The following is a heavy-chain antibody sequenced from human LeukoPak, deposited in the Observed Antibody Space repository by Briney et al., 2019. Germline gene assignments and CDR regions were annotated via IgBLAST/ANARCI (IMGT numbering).Heavy chain of an antibody. CDR2: INPDSGGT. CDR1: GYTFTGYY. J-gene: IGHJ5*02. CDR3: ARAGAVVDNWFDP. V-gene: IGHV1-2*02. Sequence: ASVKVSCKASGYTFTGYYIHWVRQAPGQGLEWMGWINPDSGGTNYAQKFQGRVTMTRDTSIRTAYMELRSLRSDDTAVYYCARAGAVVDNWFDPWGQGTLVTVSS. D-gene: IGHD2-15*01.